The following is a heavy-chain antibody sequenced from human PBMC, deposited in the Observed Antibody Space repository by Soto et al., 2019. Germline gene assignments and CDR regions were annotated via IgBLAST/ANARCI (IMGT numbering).Heavy chain of an antibody. J-gene: IGHJ5*02. CDR1: GGSISSSNW. Sequence: SETLSLTCAVSGGSISSSNWWSWVRQPPGKGLEWIGEIYHSGSTNYNPSLKSRVTISVDKSKNQFSLKLSSVTAADTAVYYCARAARGSDFGWFDPWGQGTLVTVSS. D-gene: IGHD3-3*01. CDR2: IYHSGST. V-gene: IGHV4-4*02. CDR3: ARAARGSDFGWFDP.